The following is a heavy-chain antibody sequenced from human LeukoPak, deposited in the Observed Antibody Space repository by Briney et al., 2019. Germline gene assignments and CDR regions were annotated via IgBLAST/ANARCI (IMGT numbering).Heavy chain of an antibody. CDR3: ARALYTTVVTYYFDY. Sequence: ASVKVSCKASGYTFTSYDINWVRQATGQGLEWMGWMNPNSGNTGYAQKFRGRVTTTRNTSISTAYMELSRLRSDDTAVYYCARALYTTVVTYYFDYWGQGTLVTVSS. D-gene: IGHD4-23*01. V-gene: IGHV1-8*01. J-gene: IGHJ4*02. CDR1: GYTFTSYD. CDR2: MNPNSGNT.